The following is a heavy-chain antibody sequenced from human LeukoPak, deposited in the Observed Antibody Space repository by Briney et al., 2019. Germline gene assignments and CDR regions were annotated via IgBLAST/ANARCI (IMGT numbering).Heavy chain of an antibody. Sequence: KPSETLSLTCAVYGGSFSGYYWSWIRQPPGKGLEWIGEINHSGSTNYNPSLKSRVTISVDTSKNQFSLKLSSVTAADTAMYYCARLPTTVTTSLKEDYWGQGTLVTVSS. J-gene: IGHJ4*02. CDR2: INHSGST. V-gene: IGHV4-34*01. D-gene: IGHD4-17*01. CDR1: GGSFSGYY. CDR3: ARLPTTVTTSLKEDY.